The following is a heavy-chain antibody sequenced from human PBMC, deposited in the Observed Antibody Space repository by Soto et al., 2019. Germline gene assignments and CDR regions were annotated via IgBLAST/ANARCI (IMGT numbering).Heavy chain of an antibody. Sequence: TSETLSLTCTVSGGSISSGGYYWSWIRQHPGKGLEWIGYIYYSGSTYYNPSLKSRVTISVDTSKNQFSLKLSSVTAADTAVYYCARDGSGSYSNTQPFDYWGQGTLVTVSS. CDR2: IYYSGST. V-gene: IGHV4-31*03. J-gene: IGHJ4*02. D-gene: IGHD3-10*01. CDR3: ARDGSGSYSNTQPFDY. CDR1: GGSISSGGYY.